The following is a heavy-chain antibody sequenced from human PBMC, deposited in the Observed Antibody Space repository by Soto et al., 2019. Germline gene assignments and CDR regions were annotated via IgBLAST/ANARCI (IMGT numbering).Heavy chain of an antibody. CDR3: ARGSFGYGDYYYFDY. CDR1: GGSISRIGYY. Sequence: SETLSLTCTVSGGSISRIGYYWGWVRQPPGKGLEWIGSIYYNGVAHYSPPLETRLTISVDTSKNHFSLKLNSVTAADTAVYYCARGSFGYGDYYYFDYWGQGTLVTVSS. CDR2: IYYNGVA. V-gene: IGHV4-39*02. J-gene: IGHJ4*02. D-gene: IGHD4-17*01.